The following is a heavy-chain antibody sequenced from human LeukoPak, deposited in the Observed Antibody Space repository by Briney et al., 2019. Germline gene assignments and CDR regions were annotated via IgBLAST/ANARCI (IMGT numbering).Heavy chain of an antibody. J-gene: IGHJ5*02. Sequence: GGSLPLSCAASGFTFSSYIMNWVRQAPGKGLEWVSSISSSSSYIYYADSVKGRFTISRDNAKNSLYLQMNSLRSDDTAVFYCTREARVGNWFDRGGQGTQVTVSS. V-gene: IGHV3-21*04. CDR3: TREARVGNWFDR. D-gene: IGHD2-2*01. CDR1: GFTFSSYI. CDR2: ISSSSSYI.